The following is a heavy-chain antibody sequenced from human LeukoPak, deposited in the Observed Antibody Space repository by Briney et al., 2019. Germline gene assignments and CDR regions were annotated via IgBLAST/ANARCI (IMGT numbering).Heavy chain of an antibody. CDR3: ARSSGYSYGRHFDY. Sequence: SETLSLTCAVYGGSFGGYYWSRIRQPPGKEVEWTGEINHSGSTNYNPSLKSRVTISVDTSRNQFSLKLSSVTAADTAVYYCARSSGYSYGRHFDYWGQGTLVTVSS. D-gene: IGHD5-18*01. J-gene: IGHJ4*02. V-gene: IGHV4-34*01. CDR1: GGSFGGYY. CDR2: INHSGST.